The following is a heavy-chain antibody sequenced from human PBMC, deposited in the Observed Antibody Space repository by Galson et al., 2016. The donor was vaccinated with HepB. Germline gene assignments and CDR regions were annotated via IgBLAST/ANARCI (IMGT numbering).Heavy chain of an antibody. J-gene: IGHJ6*02. Sequence: SLRLSCAAAGFTVRHYAMSWVRQAPGKGPQWVSSINGDGDKTKYADSVKGRFTISRDNSKNSLVLQMNGLRVDDTALYYCAREMVTGSSSAYYYAMGVWGRGTTVTVSS. CDR1: GFTVRHYA. D-gene: IGHD6-6*01. CDR2: INGDGDKT. CDR3: AREMVTGSSSAYYYAMGV. V-gene: IGHV3-23*01.